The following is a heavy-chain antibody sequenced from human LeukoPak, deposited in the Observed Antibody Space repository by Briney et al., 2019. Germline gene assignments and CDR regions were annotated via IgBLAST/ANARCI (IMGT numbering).Heavy chain of an antibody. Sequence: SETLSLTCTVSGGSISSGGYYWSWIRQPPGKGLEWIGYIYHSGSTYCNPSLKSRVTISVDRSKNQFSLKLSSVTAADTAVYYCARGYDGGKALDYWGQGTLVAVSS. CDR2: IYHSGST. CDR3: ARGYDGGKALDY. V-gene: IGHV4-30-2*01. J-gene: IGHJ4*02. D-gene: IGHD4-23*01. CDR1: GGSISSGGYY.